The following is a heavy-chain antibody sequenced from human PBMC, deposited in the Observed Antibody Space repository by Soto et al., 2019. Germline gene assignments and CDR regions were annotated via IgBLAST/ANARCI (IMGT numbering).Heavy chain of an antibody. CDR2: IYYSGST. CDR3: ASGDQLPNAFDI. V-gene: IGHV4-61*01. Sequence: SETLSLTCTVSGGSVSSGSYYWSWIRKPPGKGLEWIGYIYYSGSTNYNPSLKSRVTISLDTSKTQFSLKLSSVTAADTAVYYCASGDQLPNAFDIWGQGTMVTVSS. CDR1: GGSVSSGSYY. D-gene: IGHD2-2*01. J-gene: IGHJ3*02.